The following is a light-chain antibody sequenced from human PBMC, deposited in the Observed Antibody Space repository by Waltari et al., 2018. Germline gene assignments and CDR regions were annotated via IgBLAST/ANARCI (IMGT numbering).Light chain of an antibody. V-gene: IGLV2-18*02. CDR1: SSDVGSYNR. CDR3: SSYTSSSTL. J-gene: IGLJ2*01. Sequence: QSALTQPPSVSGSPGQSVTISCTGTSSDVGSYNRVSWYQQPPGTAPRLMIYEVSNRPSGVPDRFSGSNSGNTASLTISGLQADDEADYYCSSYTSSSTLFGGGTKLTVL. CDR2: EVS.